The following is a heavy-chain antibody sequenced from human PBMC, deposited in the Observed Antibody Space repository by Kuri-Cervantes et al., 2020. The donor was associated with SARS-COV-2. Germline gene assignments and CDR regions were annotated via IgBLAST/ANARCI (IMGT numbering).Heavy chain of an antibody. CDR2: IIPIFGTA. Sequence: SVKVSCKASGGTFSSYAISWVRQAPGQGLEWMGGIIPIFGTANYAQKFQGRVTITADKSTSTAYMELSSLRSEDRAVYYCARELIGAAMVYWFDPWGQGTLVTVSS. V-gene: IGHV1-69*06. CDR3: ARELIGAAMVYWFDP. CDR1: GGTFSSYA. J-gene: IGHJ5*02. D-gene: IGHD5-18*01.